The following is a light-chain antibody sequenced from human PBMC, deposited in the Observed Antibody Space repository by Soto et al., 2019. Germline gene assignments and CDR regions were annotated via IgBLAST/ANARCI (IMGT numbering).Light chain of an antibody. CDR2: WAS. CDR1: QSIFYSSNNKNY. CDR3: QQYYSAPTWT. V-gene: IGKV4-1*01. Sequence: DIVMTQSPDSLAVSLGERATINCKSSQSIFYSSNNKNYLAWFQQKPGQPPKLLIYWASTRESGVPDRFSGSGSGTDSTLTISSLQAEDVAVYYCQQYYSAPTWTFGQGTKVDIK. J-gene: IGKJ1*01.